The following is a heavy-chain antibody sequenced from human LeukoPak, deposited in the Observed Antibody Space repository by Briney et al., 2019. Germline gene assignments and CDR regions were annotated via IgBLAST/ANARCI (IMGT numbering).Heavy chain of an antibody. CDR1: GFTFSSYA. CDR2: ISNNGGST. V-gene: IGHV3-64*01. CDR3: ARDLGGVAAAGLVDY. D-gene: IGHD6-13*01. J-gene: IGHJ4*02. Sequence: GGSLRLSCAASGFTFSSYAMHWVRQAPGKGLEYVSAISNNGGSTYYANSVKGRFTISRDNSKNTPYLQMGSLRAEDMAVYYCARDLGGVAAAGLVDYWGQGTLVTVSS.